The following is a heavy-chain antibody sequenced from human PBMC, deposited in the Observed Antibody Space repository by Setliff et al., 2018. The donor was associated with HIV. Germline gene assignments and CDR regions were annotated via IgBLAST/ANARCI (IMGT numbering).Heavy chain of an antibody. CDR1: GGSFSGYY. CDR2: IHHSRRT. CDR3: ARGGLGVVTSFDS. Sequence: SETLSLTCAVYGGSFSGYYWSWIRQSPEKGLEWIGEIHHSRRTNYSPSLKSRVAISLDTSKNQFSLKLSSLTAADTAVYYCARGGLGVVTSFDSWGPGTLVTVSS. V-gene: IGHV4-34*01. J-gene: IGHJ4*02. D-gene: IGHD3-3*01.